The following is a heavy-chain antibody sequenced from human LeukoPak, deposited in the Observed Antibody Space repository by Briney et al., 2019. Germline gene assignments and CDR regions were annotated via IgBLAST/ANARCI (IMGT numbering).Heavy chain of an antibody. CDR2: IYYSGST. V-gene: IGHV4-39*01. CDR3: ASQAPDYYYYYMDV. Sequence: PSETLSLTCTVSGVSISSSSYYWGWIRQPPGKGLEWIGSIYYSGSTYYNPSLKSRVTISVDTSKNQFSLKLSSVTAADTAVYYCASQAPDYYYYYMDVWGKGTTVTISS. CDR1: GVSISSSSYY. J-gene: IGHJ6*03.